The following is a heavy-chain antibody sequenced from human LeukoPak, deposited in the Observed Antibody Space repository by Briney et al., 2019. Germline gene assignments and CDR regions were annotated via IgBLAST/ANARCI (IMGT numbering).Heavy chain of an antibody. CDR3: AKDRVKISMIVVVHPWGYYHGLDV. J-gene: IGHJ6*02. Sequence: GRPLRLSCAASGFTFSSYGMHWVRQAPGKGLEWVAVISYDGSYKFYADSVKGRFTISRDNSTNTLYLQMSSLRPEDTAVYYCAKDRVKISMIVVVHPWGYYHGLDVWGQGTTVTVSS. CDR2: ISYDGSYK. CDR1: GFTFSSYG. V-gene: IGHV3-30*18. D-gene: IGHD3-22*01.